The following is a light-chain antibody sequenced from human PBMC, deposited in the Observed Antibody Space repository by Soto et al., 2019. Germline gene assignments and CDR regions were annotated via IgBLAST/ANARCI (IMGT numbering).Light chain of an antibody. J-gene: IGKJ4*01. CDR2: AAS. CDR1: QNINNY. CDR3: QQSFGIPLT. V-gene: IGKV1-39*01. Sequence: DIQMTQSPSSLSASVGDRVTITCRASQNINNYLNWCQQKPGKAPKFLIYAASSLQSGVPSRFSGSGSGTDFTLTISSLQPEDFATYYCQQSFGIPLTFGGGTKVEI.